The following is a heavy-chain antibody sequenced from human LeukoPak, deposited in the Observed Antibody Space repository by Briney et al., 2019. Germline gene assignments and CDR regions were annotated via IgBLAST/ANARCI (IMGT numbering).Heavy chain of an antibody. J-gene: IGHJ4*02. CDR3: ARGGAALSHYSDY. CDR1: GGTFSSYA. D-gene: IGHD1-26*01. Sequence: GASVKVSCKASGGTFSSYAISWVRQAPGQGLEWMGGIIPIFGTANYAQKFQGRATITTDESTSTAYMELSSLRSEDTAVYYCARGGAALSHYSDYWGQGTLVTVSS. V-gene: IGHV1-69*05. CDR2: IIPIFGTA.